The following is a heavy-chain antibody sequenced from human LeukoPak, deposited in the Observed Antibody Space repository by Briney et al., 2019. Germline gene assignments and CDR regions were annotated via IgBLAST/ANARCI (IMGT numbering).Heavy chain of an antibody. Sequence: SETLSLTCTVSGGSTSSHHWSWIRQPPGKGLEWIGYIYYSGNTNYNPSLKSRVTISVDTSKTQFSLKLSSVTAADTAVYYCARHRLLGGDILWGQGTLVTVSS. CDR3: ARHRLLGGDIL. D-gene: IGHD5-12*01. CDR2: IYYSGNT. CDR1: GGSTSSHH. J-gene: IGHJ4*02. V-gene: IGHV4-59*08.